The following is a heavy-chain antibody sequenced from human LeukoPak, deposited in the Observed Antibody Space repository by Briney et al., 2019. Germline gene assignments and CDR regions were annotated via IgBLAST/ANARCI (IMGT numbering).Heavy chain of an antibody. CDR2: ISAYNGNT. V-gene: IGHV1-18*01. J-gene: IGHJ4*02. D-gene: IGHD3-10*01. CDR3: AGDGELLWFGELFNFDY. Sequence: GASVKVSCKASGYTFTSYGISWVRQAPGQGLEWMGWISAYNGNTNYAQKLQGRVTMTTDTSTSTAYMELRSLRSDDTAVYYCAGDGELLWFGELFNFDYWGQGTLVTVSS. CDR1: GYTFTSYG.